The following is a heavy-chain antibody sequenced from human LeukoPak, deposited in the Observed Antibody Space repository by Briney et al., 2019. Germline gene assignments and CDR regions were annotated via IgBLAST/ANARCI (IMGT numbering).Heavy chain of an antibody. Sequence: GASVKVSCKASGGTFSSYAISWVRQAPGQGLEWMGGIIPIFGTANYAQKFQGRVTITADKSTSTAYMELSSLRSEDTAVYYCARVRDSGSYDLVDWGQGTLVTVSS. V-gene: IGHV1-69*06. CDR2: IIPIFGTA. J-gene: IGHJ4*02. CDR1: GGTFSSYA. D-gene: IGHD1-26*01. CDR3: ARVRDSGSYDLVD.